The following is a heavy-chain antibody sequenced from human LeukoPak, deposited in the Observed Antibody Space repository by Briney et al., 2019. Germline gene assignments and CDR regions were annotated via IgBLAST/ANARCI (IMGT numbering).Heavy chain of an antibody. V-gene: IGHV3-7*03. D-gene: IGHD1-14*01. Sequence: PGGSLRLSCAASGVTFSSYWMSWVRQAPGKGLQWVANIREDGSERYYVDSVKGRFTISRDNAKNSLYLQMNSLRAEDTALYYCALPAPYFYYGLDVWGKGTTVTVSS. J-gene: IGHJ6*04. CDR1: GVTFSSYW. CDR2: IREDGSER. CDR3: ALPAPYFYYGLDV.